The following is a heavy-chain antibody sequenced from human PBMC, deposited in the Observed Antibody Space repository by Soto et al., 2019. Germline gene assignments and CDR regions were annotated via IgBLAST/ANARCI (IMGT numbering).Heavy chain of an antibody. D-gene: IGHD2-15*01. V-gene: IGHV3-30-3*02. CDR3: TKCGGLGTPRGRGSCYCPIDS. CDR1: GFTFSSYA. J-gene: IGHJ4*02. CDR2: ISYDGSNK. Sequence: GGSLRLSCAASGFTFSSYAMHWVRQAPGKGLEWVAVISYDGSNKYYADSVKGRFTISRDNSKNTLYLQMSSLRAEDTAVYYCTKCGGLGTPRGRGSCYCPIDSWGQGILVTVSS.